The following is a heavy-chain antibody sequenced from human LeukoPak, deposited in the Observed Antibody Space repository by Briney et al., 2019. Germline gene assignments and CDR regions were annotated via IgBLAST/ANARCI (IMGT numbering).Heavy chain of an antibody. Sequence: SVKVSCKASGGTFSSYAISWVRQAPGQGLEWMGGIIPIFGTANYAQKFQGRVTITADESTSTAYMELSSLRSEDTAVYYCARDGTLLPAETGFDPWGQGTLVTVSS. CDR1: GGTFSSYA. D-gene: IGHD1-1*01. CDR3: ARDGTLLPAETGFDP. CDR2: IIPIFGTA. V-gene: IGHV1-69*13. J-gene: IGHJ5*02.